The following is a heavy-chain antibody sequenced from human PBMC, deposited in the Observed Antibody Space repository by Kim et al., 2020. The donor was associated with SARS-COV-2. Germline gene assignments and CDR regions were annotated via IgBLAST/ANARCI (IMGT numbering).Heavy chain of an antibody. CDR3: ARDPTPPGEQWLVPNYYYYGMDV. Sequence: SVKVSCKASGGTFSSYAISWVRQAPGQGLEWMGGIIPIFGTANYAQKFQGRVTITADESTSTAYMELSSLRSEDTAVYYCARDPTPPGEQWLVPNYYYYGMDVWGQGTTVTVSS. V-gene: IGHV1-69*13. CDR1: GGTFSSYA. D-gene: IGHD6-19*01. CDR2: IIPIFGTA. J-gene: IGHJ6*02.